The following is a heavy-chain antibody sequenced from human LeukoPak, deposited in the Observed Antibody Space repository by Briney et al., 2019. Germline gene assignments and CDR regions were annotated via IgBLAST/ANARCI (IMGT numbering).Heavy chain of an antibody. CDR2: IWYDGSNK. J-gene: IGHJ4*02. V-gene: IGHV3-33*08. D-gene: IGHD7-27*01. Sequence: HPGRSLRLSCAASGFTFSSYAMHWVRQAPGKGLEWVAVIWYDGSNKYYADSVKGRFTISRDNSKNTVYLQMNSLGAEDTAVYYCARGYSANSGSFDYWGQGILVTVSS. CDR1: GFTFSSYA. CDR3: ARGYSANSGSFDY.